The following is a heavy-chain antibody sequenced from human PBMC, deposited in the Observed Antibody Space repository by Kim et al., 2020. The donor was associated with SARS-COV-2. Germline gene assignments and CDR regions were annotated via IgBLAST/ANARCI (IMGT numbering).Heavy chain of an antibody. J-gene: IGHJ4*02. D-gene: IGHD3-16*01. Sequence: GGSLRLSCTASGFTFGDYAMSWFRQAPGKGLEWVGFIRSKAYGGTTEYAASVKGRFTISRDDSKSIAYLQMNSLKTEDTAVYYCTRDRLGPQVQLGGFFDYWGQGTLVTVSS. CDR3: TRDRLGPQVQLGGFFDY. CDR1: GFTFGDYA. V-gene: IGHV3-49*03. CDR2: IRSKAYGGTT.